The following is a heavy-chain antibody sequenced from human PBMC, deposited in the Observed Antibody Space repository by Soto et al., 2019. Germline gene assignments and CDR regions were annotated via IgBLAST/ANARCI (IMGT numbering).Heavy chain of an antibody. V-gene: IGHV4-4*07. CDR2: IYTSGST. CDR3: ARVGTMARGATDYYYGMDV. J-gene: IGHJ6*02. Sequence: SETLSLTCTVSGGSISSYYWSWIRQPAGKGLEWIGRIYTSGSTNYNPSLKSRVTTSVDTSKNQFSLKLSSVTAADTAVYYCARVGTMARGATDYYYGMDVWGQGTTVTVSS. D-gene: IGHD3-10*01. CDR1: GGSISSYY.